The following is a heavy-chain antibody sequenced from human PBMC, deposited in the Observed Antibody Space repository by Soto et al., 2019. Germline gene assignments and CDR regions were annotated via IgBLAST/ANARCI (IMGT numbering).Heavy chain of an antibody. Sequence: SETLSLTCTVSGGSISSSSYYWGWIRQPPGKGLEWIGSIYYSGSTYYNPSLKSRVTISVDTSKNQFSLKLSSVTAADTAVYYCAQYYYDSSGFLRYFDNWGQGTLVTVSS. J-gene: IGHJ4*02. V-gene: IGHV4-39*01. CDR3: AQYYYDSSGFLRYFDN. CDR2: IYYSGST. CDR1: GGSISSSSYY. D-gene: IGHD3-22*01.